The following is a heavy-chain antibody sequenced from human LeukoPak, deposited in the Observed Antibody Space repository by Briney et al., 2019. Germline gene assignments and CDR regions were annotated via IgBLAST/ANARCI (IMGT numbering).Heavy chain of an antibody. CDR2: ISAYNGST. V-gene: IGHV1-18*01. CDR3: ARAKLGPYYDSIGLFDY. Sequence: GAPVKVSCKASGYTFTSYGISWVRQAPGQGLEWMGWISAYNGSTNYAQKLQGRVTMTTDTSTSTAYMELRSLRSDDTAVYYCARAKLGPYYDSIGLFDYWGQGTLVTVSS. J-gene: IGHJ4*02. D-gene: IGHD3-22*01. CDR1: GYTFTSYG.